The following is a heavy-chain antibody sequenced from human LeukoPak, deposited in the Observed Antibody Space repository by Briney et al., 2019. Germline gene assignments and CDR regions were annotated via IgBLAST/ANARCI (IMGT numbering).Heavy chain of an antibody. V-gene: IGHV1-8*01. D-gene: IGHD3-10*01. CDR1: GYTFTNYD. J-gene: IGHJ4*02. CDR2: MNPNSGNT. CDR3: ARGGYYYGSGSITDY. Sequence: GASVKVSCKASGYTFTNYDINWVRQATGQGLEWMGWMNPNSGNTGYAQKFQGRVTMTRNTSISTAYMELSSLRCEDTAVYYCARGGYYYGSGSITDYWGQGTLVTVSS.